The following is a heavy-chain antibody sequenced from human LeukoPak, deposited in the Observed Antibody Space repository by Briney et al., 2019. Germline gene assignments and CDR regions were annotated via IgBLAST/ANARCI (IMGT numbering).Heavy chain of an antibody. J-gene: IGHJ5*02. D-gene: IGHD6-6*01. CDR3: ARGEAQYSSSFRWFDP. V-gene: IGHV4-4*02. CDR1: GGSISSSNW. CDR2: IYHSGST. Sequence: SETLSLTCAVSGGSISSSNWWSWVRQPPGKGLEWIGEIYHSGSTNYNPSLKSRVTMSVDTSKNQFSLKLSSVTAADTAIYYCARGEAQYSSSFRWFDPWGQGTLVTVSS.